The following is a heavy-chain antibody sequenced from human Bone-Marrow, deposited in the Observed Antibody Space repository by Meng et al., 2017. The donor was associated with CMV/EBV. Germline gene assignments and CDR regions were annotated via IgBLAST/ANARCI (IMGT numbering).Heavy chain of an antibody. J-gene: IGHJ1*01. Sequence: GSLRLSSTVSGDSIRRGYQWGWIRQPPGKGLEWIGNIYHSGTTYYNPALRSRVTISLDTHNNQFSLKLSSVTATDTAMHYCAGYVVTIFGAVVPEYFQHWGQGTLVTVSS. CDR1: GDSIRRGYQ. CDR2: IYHSGTT. D-gene: IGHD3-3*01. CDR3: AGYVVTIFGAVVPEYFQH. V-gene: IGHV4-38-2*02.